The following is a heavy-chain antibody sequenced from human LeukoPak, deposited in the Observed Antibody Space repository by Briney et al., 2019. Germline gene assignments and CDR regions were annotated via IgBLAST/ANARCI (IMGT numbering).Heavy chain of an antibody. CDR3: ARQSVISSRSPDDAFDL. D-gene: IGHD2-21*01. CDR1: GYTFTKYG. CDR2: VSGYNGNT. Sequence: ASVKVSCKASGYTFTKYGISWVRQAPGQRLEWMGWVSGYNGNTDYAQRLQGRVTMTTDTSTSTAYMELRSLRSDDAAVYYCARQSVISSRSPDDAFDLWGQGTMVTVSS. J-gene: IGHJ3*01. V-gene: IGHV1-18*01.